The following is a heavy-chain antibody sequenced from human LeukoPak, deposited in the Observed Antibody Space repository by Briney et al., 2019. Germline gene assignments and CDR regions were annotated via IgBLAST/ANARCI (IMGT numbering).Heavy chain of an antibody. CDR1: GGSFRGYY. J-gene: IGHJ4*02. CDR2: INHSGST. Sequence: SETLSLTCAVYGGSFRGYYWSWIRQPPGKGLEWIGEINHSGSTNYNPSLKSRVTISVDTSKNQFSLKLSSVTAADTAVYYCARRKYYFDYWGQGTLVTVSS. CDR3: ARRKYYFDY. V-gene: IGHV4-34*01.